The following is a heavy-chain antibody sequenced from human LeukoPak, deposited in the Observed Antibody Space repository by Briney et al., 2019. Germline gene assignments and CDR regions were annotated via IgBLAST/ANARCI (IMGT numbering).Heavy chain of an antibody. CDR2: MRHDGSNE. Sequence: EGSLRLSCAASGITFSTSGMHWVRQAPGRGLEWVAFMRHDGSNEKYADSVKGRFTISRDNSKNTLYLQMNSLIVEDTAVYYCAKDRTVVVAAYGGWFDPWGQGTLVTVSS. CDR1: GITFSTSG. D-gene: IGHD2-15*01. V-gene: IGHV3-30*02. J-gene: IGHJ5*02. CDR3: AKDRTVVVAAYGGWFDP.